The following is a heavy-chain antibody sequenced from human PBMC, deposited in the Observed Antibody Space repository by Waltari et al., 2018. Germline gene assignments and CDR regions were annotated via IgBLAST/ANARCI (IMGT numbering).Heavy chain of an antibody. J-gene: IGHJ6*02. CDR3: AREDIVVVPAARGVYYYYYGMDV. CDR2: IKQDGSEK. CDR1: GFTLSSYW. D-gene: IGHD2-2*01. V-gene: IGHV3-7*01. Sequence: EVQLVESGGGLVQPGGSLRLSCAASGFTLSSYWMSWVRQAPGKGMEWVANIKQDGSEKYYVDSVKGRFTISRDNAKNSLYLQMNSLRAEDTAVYYCAREDIVVVPAARGVYYYYYGMDVWGQGTTVTVSS.